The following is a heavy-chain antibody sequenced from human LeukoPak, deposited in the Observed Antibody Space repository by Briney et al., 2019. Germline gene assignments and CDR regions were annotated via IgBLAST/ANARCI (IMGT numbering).Heavy chain of an antibody. Sequence: SETLSLTCTVSAGFISSYYWSWSRQPPGKGLEWIGYIYYSGSTNYNPSLESRVTISVDTSKNQFSLKLSSVTAADTAVYYCARDRSSGWYGAHDYWGQGSLVTVSS. CDR2: IYYSGST. CDR1: AGFISSYY. CDR3: ARDRSSGWYGAHDY. V-gene: IGHV4-59*01. J-gene: IGHJ4*02. D-gene: IGHD6-19*01.